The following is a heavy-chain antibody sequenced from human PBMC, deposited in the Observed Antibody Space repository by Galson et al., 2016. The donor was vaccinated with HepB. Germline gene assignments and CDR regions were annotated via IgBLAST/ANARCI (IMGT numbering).Heavy chain of an antibody. J-gene: IGHJ5*02. CDR2: ISSDGRTK. CDR1: EFTFKNYP. D-gene: IGHD3/OR15-3a*01. CDR3: ARVHRTDFQIPPWFDP. V-gene: IGHV3-30*04. Sequence: SLRLSCAVSEFTFKNYPMHWVRQAPGKGLEWVAVISSDGRTKFYADSVKGRLSISRDKSQNTLFLQMNSLTGEDTATYYCARVHRTDFQIPPWFDPWGQGTLFTGSS.